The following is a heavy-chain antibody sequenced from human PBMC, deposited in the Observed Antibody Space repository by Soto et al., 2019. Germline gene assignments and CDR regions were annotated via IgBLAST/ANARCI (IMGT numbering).Heavy chain of an antibody. CDR1: GYTFTSYG. Sequence: QVQLVQSGAEVKKPGASVKVSCKASGYTFTSYGISWVRQAPGQGLEWMGWISAYNGNTNYAQKLQGRVTMTTDTSTSKAYMELRSLRSDDTAVYYCARDLGYGSGSPTSDRRPRPNQSWFDPWGQGTLVTVSS. J-gene: IGHJ5*02. CDR2: ISAYNGNT. D-gene: IGHD3-10*01. V-gene: IGHV1-18*01. CDR3: ARDLGYGSGSPTSDRRPRPNQSWFDP.